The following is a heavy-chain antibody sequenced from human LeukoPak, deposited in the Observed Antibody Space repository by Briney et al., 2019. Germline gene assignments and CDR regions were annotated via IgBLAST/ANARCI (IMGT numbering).Heavy chain of an antibody. D-gene: IGHD6-19*01. Sequence: GPTLANATQTLTLICALSWFGLGRHGVGVGWGCQPPGKVLVALALIYGDDAKRYSSSLRSRPTISKDTSKNQVVLTMTNTDPLDTATYYCVQSGPERKLDVFDIWGQGTMVTVSS. J-gene: IGHJ3*02. CDR3: VQSGPERKLDVFDI. CDR1: WFGLGRHGVG. CDR2: IYGDDAK. V-gene: IGHV2-5*02.